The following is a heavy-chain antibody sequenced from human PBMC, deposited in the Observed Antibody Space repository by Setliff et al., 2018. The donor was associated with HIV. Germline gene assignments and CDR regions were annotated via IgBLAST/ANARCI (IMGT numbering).Heavy chain of an antibody. CDR1: GFIFRNFA. D-gene: IGHD1-26*01. Sequence: GGSLRLSCTASGFIFRNFAMHWVRQAPGKGLEWVALISSDESNKYYGDSVKGRFTISRDNSKNTLYLQMNSLRAEDTAVYYCARGPNRYSGTYSYYYYMDVWGKGTTVTVSS. CDR3: ARGPNRYSGTYSYYYYMDV. CDR2: ISSDESNK. J-gene: IGHJ6*03. V-gene: IGHV3-30*01.